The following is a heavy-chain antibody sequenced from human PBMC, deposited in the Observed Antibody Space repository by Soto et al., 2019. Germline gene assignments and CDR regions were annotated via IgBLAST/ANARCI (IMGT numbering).Heavy chain of an antibody. V-gene: IGHV3-23*01. J-gene: IGHJ4*02. CDR3: AKERATTTAFDY. CDR1: GFTFSRDG. CDR2: ITDNGGST. D-gene: IGHD4-17*01. Sequence: GGSLRLSCAASGFTFSRDGMSWVRQAPGKGPEWVSFITDNGGSTYYADSVKGRFTISRDNTKNTLFLQMNSLRAEDTAVYYCAKERATTTAFDYWGQGALVTVSS.